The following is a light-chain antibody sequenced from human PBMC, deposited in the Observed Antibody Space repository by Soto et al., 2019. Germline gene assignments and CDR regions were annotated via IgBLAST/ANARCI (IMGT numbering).Light chain of an antibody. V-gene: IGKV3-15*01. CDR1: QSVDKD. Sequence: EIVMTQSPATLSVSPGEGATLSCRPSQSVDKDLAWYRQKPGQAPSLLVYDASTRATGVPARFSGSGSGTEFTLTITSLQSEDFAVYFCHQYNKWPRTFGRGTKV. J-gene: IGKJ1*01. CDR2: DAS. CDR3: HQYNKWPRT.